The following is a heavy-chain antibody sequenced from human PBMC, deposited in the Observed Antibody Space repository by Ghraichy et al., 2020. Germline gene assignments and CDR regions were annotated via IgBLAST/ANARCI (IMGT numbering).Heavy chain of an antibody. CDR3: ARDPTGYSSSWALYYGMDV. CDR2: ISSSSSYI. J-gene: IGHJ6*02. Sequence: GGSLRLSCAASGFTFSSYSMNWVRQAPGKGLEWVSSISSSSSYIYYADSVKGRFTISRDNAKNSLYLQMNSLRAEDTAVYYCARDPTGYSSSWALYYGMDVWGQGTTVTVSS. V-gene: IGHV3-21*01. CDR1: GFTFSSYS. D-gene: IGHD6-13*01.